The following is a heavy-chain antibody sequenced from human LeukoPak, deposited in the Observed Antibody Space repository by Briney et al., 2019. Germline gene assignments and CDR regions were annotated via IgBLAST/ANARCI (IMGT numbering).Heavy chain of an antibody. CDR3: AKVGATREAYYYYGMDD. Sequence: PGGSLRLSCAASGFTFDDYAMHWVRQAPGKGLEWVSGISWNSGSIGYADSVKGRFTISRDNAKNSLYLQMNSLRAEDTALYHCAKVGATREAYYYYGMDDWGQGTTVTVSS. D-gene: IGHD1-26*01. J-gene: IGHJ6*02. CDR2: ISWNSGSI. CDR1: GFTFDDYA. V-gene: IGHV3-9*01.